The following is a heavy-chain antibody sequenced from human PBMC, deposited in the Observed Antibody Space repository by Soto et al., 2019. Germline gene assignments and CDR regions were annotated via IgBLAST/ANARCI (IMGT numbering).Heavy chain of an antibody. CDR1: GGSISSYY. CDR3: AREGGYSYGPLPNWFDP. CDR2: IYYSGST. V-gene: IGHV4-59*01. Sequence: SETLSLTCTVSGGSISSYYWSWIRQPPGKGLEWIGYIYYSGSTNYNPSLKSRVTISVDTSKNQFSLKLSSVTAADTAVYYCAREGGYSYGPLPNWFDPWGQGTLVTVSS. J-gene: IGHJ5*02. D-gene: IGHD5-18*01.